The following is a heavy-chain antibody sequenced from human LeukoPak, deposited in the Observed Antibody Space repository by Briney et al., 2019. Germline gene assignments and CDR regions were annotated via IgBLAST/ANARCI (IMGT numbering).Heavy chain of an antibody. CDR3: AKTRDYYDSSGSHNNYYFDY. CDR2: ISGSGGST. V-gene: IGHV3-23*01. CDR1: GFTFSSYS. Sequence: PGGSLRLSCAASGFTFSSYSMNWVRQAPGKGLEWVSHISGSGGSTYYADSVKGRFTISRDNSKNTLYLQMNSLRADDTAVYYCAKTRDYYDSSGSHNNYYFDYWGQGTLVTVSS. J-gene: IGHJ4*02. D-gene: IGHD3-22*01.